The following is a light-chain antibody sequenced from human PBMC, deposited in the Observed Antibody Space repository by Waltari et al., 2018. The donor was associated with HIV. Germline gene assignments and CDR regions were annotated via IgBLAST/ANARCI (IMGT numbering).Light chain of an antibody. Sequence: QSALTQPASVSGSPGQSITVSCSGTADDLGTYNFVSWFQQHPARAPKLIIYDVDKRPSGVSDRFAGSKSGRTASLSISGLQPDDEANYFCMSYTSGATWVFGGGTTVTVL. CDR3: MSYTSGATWV. CDR1: ADDLGTYNF. V-gene: IGLV2-14*03. J-gene: IGLJ3*02. CDR2: DVD.